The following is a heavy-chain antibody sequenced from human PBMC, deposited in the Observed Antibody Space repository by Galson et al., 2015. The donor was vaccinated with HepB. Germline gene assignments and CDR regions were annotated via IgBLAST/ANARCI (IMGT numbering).Heavy chain of an antibody. J-gene: IGHJ4*02. CDR2: IYYSGST. V-gene: IGHV4-39*07. CDR3: AVERQLLLTRSASGIDY. CDR1: GGSISSSSYY. Sequence: LSLTCTVSGGSISSSSYYWGWIRQPPGKGLEWIGSIYYSGSTYYNPSLKGRVTISVDTSKNQFSLKLSSVTAADTAVYYCAVERQLLLTRSASGIDYWGQGTLVTVSS. D-gene: IGHD2-15*01.